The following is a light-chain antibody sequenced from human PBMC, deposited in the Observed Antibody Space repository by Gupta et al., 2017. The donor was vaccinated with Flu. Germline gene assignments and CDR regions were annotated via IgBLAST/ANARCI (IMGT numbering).Light chain of an antibody. CDR2: AAS. J-gene: IGKJ4*01. V-gene: IGKV3D-15*01. CDR1: QSVSSY. Sequence: EIVMTQSPATLSVSPGERATLSCRASQSVSSYLAWYQQKPGQAPRLLIYAASTRATGIPDRFSGSGSGTEFTLTISSLQSEDFAVYYWQQDNNLNTFGGGTKVEIK. CDR3: QQDNNLNT.